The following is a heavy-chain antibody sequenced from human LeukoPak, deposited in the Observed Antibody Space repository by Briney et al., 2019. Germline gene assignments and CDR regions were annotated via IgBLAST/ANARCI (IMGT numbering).Heavy chain of an antibody. CDR3: ARLTVTPYYFDY. CDR1: GYTFTSYA. Sequence: ASVKVSCKASGYTFTSYAIHWVRQGPGPSPERMGWINVGNGNTKYSQKFQGRVTITRDTSASTAYMELSSLRSEDTAVYYCARLTVTPYYFDYWGQGTLVTVSS. D-gene: IGHD4-17*01. CDR2: INVGNGNT. V-gene: IGHV1-3*01. J-gene: IGHJ4*02.